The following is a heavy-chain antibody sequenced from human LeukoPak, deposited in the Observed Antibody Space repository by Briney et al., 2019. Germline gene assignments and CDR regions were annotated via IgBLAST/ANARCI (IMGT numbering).Heavy chain of an antibody. V-gene: IGHV3-23*01. CDR1: GFTFSNHA. D-gene: IGHD1-26*01. Sequence: GGSLRLCCAASGFTFSNHAMTWARQAPGKGLECVSGINESGGTTYYADSVKGGFTVSRDNSKNTLYLQMNSLRAEDTAVYYCAKRAIQFSDGREFDYWGQGTLVTVSS. CDR2: INESGGTT. CDR3: AKRAIQFSDGREFDY. J-gene: IGHJ4*02.